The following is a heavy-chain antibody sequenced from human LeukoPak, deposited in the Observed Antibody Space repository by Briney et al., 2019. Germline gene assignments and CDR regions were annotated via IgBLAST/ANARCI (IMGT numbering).Heavy chain of an antibody. D-gene: IGHD3-22*01. CDR1: GYTFTSYG. CDR2: ISAYNGNT. Sequence: GASVKVSCKASGYTFTSYGISWVRQAPGQGLEWMGWISAYNGNTNYAQKLQGRVTMTTDTSTSTAYMELRSLRSDDTAVYYCARGAIVVFRKPNWFDPWGQGTLVTVSS. V-gene: IGHV1-18*01. CDR3: ARGAIVVFRKPNWFDP. J-gene: IGHJ5*02.